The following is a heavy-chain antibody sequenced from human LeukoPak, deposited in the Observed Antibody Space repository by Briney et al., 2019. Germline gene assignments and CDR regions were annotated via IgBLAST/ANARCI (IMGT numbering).Heavy chain of an antibody. D-gene: IGHD2-2*01. V-gene: IGHV4-31*03. Sequence: SETLSPTCTVSGGSISSGGYYWSWIRPHPGKGLVGIGYIYYSGSTYYHPSLKSRVTISVDTSKNPVSLKLSSVTAADTAVYYCARSSCSSTSCSPYYYYYMDVWGKGTTVTVSS. CDR2: IYYSGST. CDR3: ARSSCSSTSCSPYYYYYMDV. J-gene: IGHJ6*03. CDR1: GGSISSGGYY.